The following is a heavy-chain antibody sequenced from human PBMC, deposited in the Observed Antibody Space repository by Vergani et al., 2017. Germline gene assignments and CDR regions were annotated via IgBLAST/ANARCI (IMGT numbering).Heavy chain of an antibody. CDR2: INPSGGST. V-gene: IGHV1-46*01. CDR3: ARSSGYYSYYFDF. D-gene: IGHD3-22*01. Sequence: QVQLVQSGAEVKKPGASVKVSCKASGYTFTSYYMHWVRQAPGQGLEWMGIINPSGGSTSYAQKFQGRVTITADESTSTAYMELSSLRSEDTAVYYCARSSGYYSYYFDFWGQGTLVTVSS. J-gene: IGHJ4*02. CDR1: GYTFTSYY.